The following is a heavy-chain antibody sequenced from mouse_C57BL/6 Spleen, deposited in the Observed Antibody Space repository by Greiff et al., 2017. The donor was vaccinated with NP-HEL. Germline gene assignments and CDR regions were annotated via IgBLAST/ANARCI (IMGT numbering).Heavy chain of an antibody. Sequence: QVTLKESGPGILQSSQTLSLTCSFSGFSLSTSGMGVSWIRQPSGKGLEWLAHIYWDDDKRYNPSLKRRLTISNDTSRNQVFLKITSVDTAVTATSYCARNSLSYYFDYWGQGTTLTVSS. CDR3: ARNSLSYYFDY. J-gene: IGHJ2*01. CDR1: GFSLSTSGMG. CDR2: IYWDDDK. V-gene: IGHV8-12*01. D-gene: IGHD1-1*01.